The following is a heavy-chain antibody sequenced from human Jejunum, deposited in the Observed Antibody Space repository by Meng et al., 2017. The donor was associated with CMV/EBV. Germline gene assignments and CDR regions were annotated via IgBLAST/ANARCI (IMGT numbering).Heavy chain of an antibody. CDR3: ATDYRRGAGPN. CDR1: GLDFNTYT. J-gene: IGHJ4*02. Sequence: CAASGLDFNTYTMNWVRQAPGKGLEWVSSITSGSRYIFYTDSVKGRFTPSRDNAKKSLYLQMNSLRAADTAVYYCATDYRRGAGPNWGQGTLVTVSS. V-gene: IGHV3-21*01. D-gene: IGHD6-13*01. CDR2: ITSGSRYI.